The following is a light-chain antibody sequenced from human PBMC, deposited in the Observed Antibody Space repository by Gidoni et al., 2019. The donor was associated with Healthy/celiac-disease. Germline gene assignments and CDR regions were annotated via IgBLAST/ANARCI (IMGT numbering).Light chain of an antibody. J-gene: IGKJ1*01. CDR2: GAS. V-gene: IGKV3-15*01. CDR3: QQDNNWPRT. Sequence: EIVMTQPPATLSGSPGERATLSCRASQSVSSNLAWYQKKPGKAPRLLIYGASTRATGIPASFSGSGSGTDFTLTISSLQSEDLAVYYCQQDNNWPRTFGQGTKVEIK. CDR1: QSVSSN.